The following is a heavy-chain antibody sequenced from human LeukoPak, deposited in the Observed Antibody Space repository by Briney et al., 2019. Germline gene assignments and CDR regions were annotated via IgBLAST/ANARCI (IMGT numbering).Heavy chain of an antibody. CDR1: GYTFTSYG. J-gene: IGHJ6*02. D-gene: IGHD6-6*01. V-gene: IGHV1-69*13. CDR2: IIPIFGTA. Sequence: SVKVSCKASGYTFTSYGISWVRQAPGQGLEWMGGIIPIFGTANYAQKFQGRVTITADESTSTAYMELSSLRSEDTAVYYCARDHPARSSSLDYFYGMDVWGQGTTVTVSS. CDR3: ARDHPARSSSLDYFYGMDV.